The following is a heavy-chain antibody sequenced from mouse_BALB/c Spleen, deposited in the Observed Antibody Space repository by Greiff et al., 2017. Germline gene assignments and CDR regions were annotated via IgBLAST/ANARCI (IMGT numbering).Heavy chain of an antibody. CDR1: GYTFTDYA. CDR2: ISTYYGDA. J-gene: IGHJ3*01. D-gene: IGHD3-2*01. V-gene: IGHV1S137*01. Sequence: VQLQQSGAELVRPGVSVKISCKGSGYTFTDYAMHWVKQSHAKSLEWIGVISTYYGDASYNQKFKGKATMTVDKSSSTAYMELARLTSEDSAIYYCARDSSGLAWFAYWGQGTLVTVSA. CDR3: ARDSSGLAWFAY.